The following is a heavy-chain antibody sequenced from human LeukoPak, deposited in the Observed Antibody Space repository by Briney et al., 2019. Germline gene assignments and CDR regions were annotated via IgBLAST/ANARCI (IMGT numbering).Heavy chain of an antibody. D-gene: IGHD1-26*01. CDR3: ATRNEWELLGY. CDR1: GGSISSSNW. Sequence: SETLSLTCDVSGGSISSSNWWSWVRQPPGKGLEWIGEIFHSGTTNYNPSLKSRVTISEDRSKNQFSLKLSSVTAADTAVYYCATRNEWELLGYWGQGTLVTVSS. J-gene: IGHJ4*02. CDR2: IFHSGTT. V-gene: IGHV4-4*02.